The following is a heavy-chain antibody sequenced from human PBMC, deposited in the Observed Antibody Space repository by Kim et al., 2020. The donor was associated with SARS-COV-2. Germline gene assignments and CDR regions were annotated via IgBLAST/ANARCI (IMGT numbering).Heavy chain of an antibody. V-gene: IGHV4-4*02. D-gene: IGHD6-19*01. Sequence: YNPSLKSRVTISVDKSKNQFSLKLSSVTAADTAVYYCASSYSSGLYAFDIWGQGTMVTVSS. J-gene: IGHJ3*02. CDR3: ASSYSSGLYAFDI.